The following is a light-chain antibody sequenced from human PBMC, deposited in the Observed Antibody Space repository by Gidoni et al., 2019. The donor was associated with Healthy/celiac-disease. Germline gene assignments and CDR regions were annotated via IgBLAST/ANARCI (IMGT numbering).Light chain of an antibody. CDR3: QQYNNWPQT. Sequence: EIMMTQSPATLSVSPGERATLSCRASQSVSSNLAGYQQKPGQAPSLLIYGASTRATGIQARFSGSGSGTEFTLTISSLQSEDFAVYYCQQYNNWPQTFGQGTKVEIK. V-gene: IGKV3-15*01. CDR2: GAS. J-gene: IGKJ1*01. CDR1: QSVSSN.